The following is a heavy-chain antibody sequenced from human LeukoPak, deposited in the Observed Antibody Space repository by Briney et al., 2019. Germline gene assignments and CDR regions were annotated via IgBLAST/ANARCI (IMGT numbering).Heavy chain of an antibody. Sequence: PGGSLRLSCAASGFTFSSYAMHWVRQAPGKGLEWVSYISSSGSTIYYADSVKGRFTISRDNAKNSLYLQMNSLRAEDTAVYYCATREEQLVHGYWGQGTLVTVSS. CDR1: GFTFSSYA. D-gene: IGHD6-6*01. CDR3: ATREEQLVHGY. V-gene: IGHV3-48*04. CDR2: ISSSGSTI. J-gene: IGHJ4*02.